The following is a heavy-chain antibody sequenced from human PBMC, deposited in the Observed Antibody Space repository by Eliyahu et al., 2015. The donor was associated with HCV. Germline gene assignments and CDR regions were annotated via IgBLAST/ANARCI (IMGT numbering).Heavy chain of an antibody. Sequence: QVQLQESGPGLVKPSETLSLTCVVSGXSISSSYWWIWVRQPPGKGLEWIGEISHSGTTTYNPSLKSRITISLDKSKNQFSLRLTSLTAADTALYYCARAQSCSGNSCVYGMDVWGQGTTVTVSS. CDR3: ARAQSCSGNSCVYGMDV. D-gene: IGHD2-15*01. CDR2: ISHSGTT. V-gene: IGHV4-4*02. CDR1: GXSISSSYW. J-gene: IGHJ6*02.